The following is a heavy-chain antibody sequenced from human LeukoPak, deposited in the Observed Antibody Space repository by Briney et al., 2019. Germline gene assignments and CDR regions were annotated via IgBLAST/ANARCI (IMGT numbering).Heavy chain of an antibody. CDR3: TRELGYCTNGVCYRAYYFDY. Sequence: GGSLRLSCTASGFTFGDYAMSWVRQAPGKGLEWVSFIRSKAYSGTTEYAASVKGRFTISRDDSKSIAFLQMNSLKSEDTAVYYCTRELGYCTNGVCYRAYYFDYWGQG. CDR1: GFTFGDYA. D-gene: IGHD2-8*01. J-gene: IGHJ4*02. V-gene: IGHV3-49*04. CDR2: IRSKAYSGTT.